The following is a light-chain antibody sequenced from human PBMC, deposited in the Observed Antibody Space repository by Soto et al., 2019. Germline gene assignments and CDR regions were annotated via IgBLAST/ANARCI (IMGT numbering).Light chain of an antibody. CDR2: GAS. Sequence: EIVMTQSPATLSVSPGERATLSCRASQSISDNLAWYQQKPGQAPRLLIYGASTGATSIPARFSGSGSGTEFTLTISSLQSEDFAIYSCQQYGSSGTLGQGTKVDIK. V-gene: IGKV3-15*01. CDR1: QSISDN. J-gene: IGKJ1*01. CDR3: QQYGSSGT.